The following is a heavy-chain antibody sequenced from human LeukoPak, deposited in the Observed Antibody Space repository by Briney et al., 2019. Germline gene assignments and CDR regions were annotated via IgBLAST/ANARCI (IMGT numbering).Heavy chain of an antibody. CDR2: INPRGGIA. J-gene: IGHJ4*02. Sequence: GASVTVSCTASGYTFTSYYVHWVRRAPGQGLEWMGMINPRGGIANYAQKFQGRVTLTRDTSTSTAYMDLSSLRSEDTAVYYCARSDFWTGAPFDYWGQGTLVPVSS. CDR1: GYTFTSYY. CDR3: ARSDFWTGAPFDY. V-gene: IGHV1-46*01. D-gene: IGHD3/OR15-3a*01.